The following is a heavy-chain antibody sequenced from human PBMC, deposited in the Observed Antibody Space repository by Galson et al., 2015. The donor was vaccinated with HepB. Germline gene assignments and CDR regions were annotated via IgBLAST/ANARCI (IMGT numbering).Heavy chain of an antibody. CDR1: GFTFSSYA. CDR3: AKTDSSGWCAFDI. Sequence: SLRLSCAASGFTFSSYAMSWVRQAPGKGLEWVSAISGSGGSTYYADSVKGRFTISRDNSKNTLYLQMNSLRAEDTAVYYCAKTDSSGWCAFDIWGQGTMVTVSS. V-gene: IGHV3-23*01. D-gene: IGHD6-19*01. J-gene: IGHJ3*02. CDR2: ISGSGGST.